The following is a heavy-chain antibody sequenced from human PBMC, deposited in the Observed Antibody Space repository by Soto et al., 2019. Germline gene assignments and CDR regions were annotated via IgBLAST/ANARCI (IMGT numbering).Heavy chain of an antibody. Sequence: QVQLQESGPGLVKPSGTLSLTCAVSGVSISSHDWWTWVRQPPGKGLEWIVESHQSGNTNYNSSLESRVTISVDKSKNQFALKLTSVTVADTAVYYCATRDSSRFYWGQGTLVTVS. CDR1: GVSISSHDW. J-gene: IGHJ4*01. CDR2: SHQSGNT. CDR3: ATRDSSRFY. D-gene: IGHD6-13*01. V-gene: IGHV4-4*02.